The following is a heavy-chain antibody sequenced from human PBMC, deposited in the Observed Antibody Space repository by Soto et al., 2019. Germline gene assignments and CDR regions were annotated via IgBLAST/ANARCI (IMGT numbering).Heavy chain of an antibody. D-gene: IGHD3-10*01. CDR2: ISRSSSPI. CDR1: GFTFSSYS. CDR3: TRDLDGDDGPFDH. V-gene: IGHV3-48*01. J-gene: IGHJ4*02. Sequence: GGSLRLSCVASGFTFSSYSMNWVRQAPGKGLEWISYISRSSSPIYYADSVKGRFTISRDNAKNSLYLQMNSLKAEDTAMYYCTRDLDGDDGPFDHWGQGTLVTVSS.